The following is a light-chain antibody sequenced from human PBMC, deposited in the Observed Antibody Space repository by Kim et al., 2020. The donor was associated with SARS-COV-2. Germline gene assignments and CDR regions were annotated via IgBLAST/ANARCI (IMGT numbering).Light chain of an antibody. CDR3: LLSYTTIRV. Sequence: QAVVTQEPSLTVSPGGTVTLTCDSSTGAVTSDHYPYWFQQKPGQPPRTLIYDTTNKHSWTPARFSGSLLGGKAALTLSGAQPEDEADYYGLLSYTTIRVFGGGTQLTVL. CDR2: DTT. V-gene: IGLV7-46*01. CDR1: TGAVTSDHY. J-gene: IGLJ3*02.